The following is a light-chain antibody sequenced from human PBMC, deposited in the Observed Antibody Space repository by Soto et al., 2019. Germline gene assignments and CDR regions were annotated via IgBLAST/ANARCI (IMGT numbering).Light chain of an antibody. V-gene: IGKV3D-15*01. CDR2: AAS. CDR3: QQYNNWPLT. Sequence: EIVLTQSPGTLSLSPGERATLSCRASQSVDSNYLAWYQQKPGQAPRLLIYAASSRATGIPDRFSGGGSGTEFTLTISSLQSEDFAVYYCQQYNNWPLTFGGGTKV. CDR1: QSVDSN. J-gene: IGKJ4*01.